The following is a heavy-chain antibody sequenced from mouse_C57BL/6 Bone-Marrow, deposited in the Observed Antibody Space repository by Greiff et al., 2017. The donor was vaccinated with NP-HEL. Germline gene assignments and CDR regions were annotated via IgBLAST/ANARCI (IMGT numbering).Heavy chain of an antibody. J-gene: IGHJ4*01. CDR3: ARGRNGNYDAMDY. V-gene: IGHV1-4*01. CDR2: INPSSGYT. D-gene: IGHD2-1*01. Sequence: VQLQESGAELARPGASVKMSCKASGYTFTSYTMHWVKQRPGQGLEWIGYINPSSGYTKYNQKFKDKATVTADESSSTAYMQLSSLTSEDSAVYYGARGRNGNYDAMDYWGQGTSVTVSS. CDR1: GYTFTSYT.